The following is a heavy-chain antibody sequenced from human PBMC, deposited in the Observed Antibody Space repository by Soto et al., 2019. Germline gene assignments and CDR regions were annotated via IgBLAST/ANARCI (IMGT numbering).Heavy chain of an antibody. CDR1: GFTFSSYG. V-gene: IGHV3-33*01. Sequence: QVQLVESGGGVVQPGRSLRLSCAASGFTFSSYGMHWVRQAPGKGLEWVAVIWYDGSNKYYADSVKGRFTIFRDNSKNTLYLQMNSLSAEDTAVYYCARGSIPGSSWGRGYYFDYWGQGTLVTVSS. CDR2: IWYDGSNK. D-gene: IGHD6-13*01. CDR3: ARGSIPGSSWGRGYYFDY. J-gene: IGHJ4*02.